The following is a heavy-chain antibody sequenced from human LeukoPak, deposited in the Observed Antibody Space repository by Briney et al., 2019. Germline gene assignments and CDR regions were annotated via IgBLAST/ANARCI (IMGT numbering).Heavy chain of an antibody. CDR1: GYTLTELS. D-gene: IGHD6-6*01. Sequence: ASVKVSCKVSGYTLTELSMHWVRQAPGKGLEWMGGFDPEDGETIYAQKFQGRVTMTEDTSTDTAYMELSSLRSEDTAVYYCATADTLVAKVGYFDYWGQGTLVTVSS. V-gene: IGHV1-24*01. J-gene: IGHJ4*02. CDR3: ATADTLVAKVGYFDY. CDR2: FDPEDGET.